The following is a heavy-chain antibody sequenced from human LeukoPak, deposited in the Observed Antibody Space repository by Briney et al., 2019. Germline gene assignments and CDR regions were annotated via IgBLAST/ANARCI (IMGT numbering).Heavy chain of an antibody. V-gene: IGHV1-2*06. CDR1: GYTFTGYY. CDR3: ARSDSSSSAALWY. CDR2: INPNSGGI. J-gene: IGHJ4*02. Sequence: GASVKVSCKASGYTFTGYYMHWVRQAPGQGLEWVGRINPNSGGINYAQKFQGRVTMTRDTSLSTAYMELSRLRSDDTAVYYCARSDSSSSAALWYWGQGTLVTVSS. D-gene: IGHD6-6*01.